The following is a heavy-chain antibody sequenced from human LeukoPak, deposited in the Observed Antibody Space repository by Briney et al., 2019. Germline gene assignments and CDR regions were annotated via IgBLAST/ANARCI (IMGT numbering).Heavy chain of an antibody. CDR3: ARDLILADSSGSSAHDY. J-gene: IGHJ4*02. Sequence: PGGSLRLSCAASEFTFSTYNMNWVRQAPGKGLEWVSSISTSSYYIFYADSVKGRFTISRDNAKNSLYLQMNSLRDEDTAVYYCARDLILADSSGSSAHDYWGQGTLVTVSS. CDR2: ISTSSYYI. D-gene: IGHD2-15*01. V-gene: IGHV3-21*01. CDR1: EFTFSTYN.